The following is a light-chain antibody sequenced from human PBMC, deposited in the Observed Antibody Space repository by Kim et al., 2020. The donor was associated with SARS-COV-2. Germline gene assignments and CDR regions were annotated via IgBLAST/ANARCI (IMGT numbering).Light chain of an antibody. CDR3: QQYDNY. Sequence: TNLSGSVGDRVIITCRASQSNSMWLDWYQQKPGKAPKLLISKASSLQSGVPSRFSGSGSGTEFTLTISSLQPDDFGTYYCQQYDNYFGQGTKLEIK. V-gene: IGKV1-5*03. CDR1: QSNSMW. CDR2: KAS. J-gene: IGKJ2*01.